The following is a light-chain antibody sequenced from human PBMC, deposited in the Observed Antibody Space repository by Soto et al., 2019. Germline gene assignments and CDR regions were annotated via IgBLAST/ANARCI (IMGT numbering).Light chain of an antibody. CDR2: RAS. CDR1: QSINRD. J-gene: IGKJ2*03. CDR3: QQSHITQYS. Sequence: IQMTPSPSSLSASVGDRVTITCRASQSINRDLHWYHHRPGEAPNLLISRASSLQSGVPSRFSGSGFGTDFTLTISSLQREDFATYYCQQSHITQYSFGQGTTVEIK. V-gene: IGKV1-39*01.